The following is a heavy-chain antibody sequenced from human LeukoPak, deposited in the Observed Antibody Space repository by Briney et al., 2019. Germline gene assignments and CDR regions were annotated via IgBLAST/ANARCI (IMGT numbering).Heavy chain of an antibody. D-gene: IGHD6-13*01. CDR3: ARYTSSSSYWYFGL. Sequence: ASVKVSCKASGYTFTGYYMHWVRQAPGQGLEWMGWINPNSGGTNYAQKFQGRVTMTRDTSISTAYMELSRLRSDDTAVYYCARYTSSSSYWYFGLWGRGTLVTVSS. CDR1: GYTFTGYY. V-gene: IGHV1-2*02. J-gene: IGHJ2*01. CDR2: INPNSGGT.